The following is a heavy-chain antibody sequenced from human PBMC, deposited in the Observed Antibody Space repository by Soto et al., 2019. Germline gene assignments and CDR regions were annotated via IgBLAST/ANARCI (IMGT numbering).Heavy chain of an antibody. V-gene: IGHV4-59*08. CDR3: AKHCISTSCYVDYYYHYGMDV. CDR1: GGSFSPNY. D-gene: IGHD2-2*01. CDR2: IYYGGTT. J-gene: IGHJ6*02. Sequence: PSEILSLTCTVSGGSFSPNYWGWIRQPPGKGLEWVGYIYYGGTTSYNPSLQSRVTISLETSKSQFSLKLSSVTAADTAVYYCAKHCISTSCYVDYYYHYGMDVWGQGTTVTVSS.